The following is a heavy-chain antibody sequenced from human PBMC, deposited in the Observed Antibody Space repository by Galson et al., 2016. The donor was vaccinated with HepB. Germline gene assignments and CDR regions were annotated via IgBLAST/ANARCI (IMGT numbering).Heavy chain of an antibody. CDR2: IYPDDSDT. CDR3: ARLGPPFDY. Sequence: QSGAEVKKLGESLNISCKGSGYSFTSHWIGWVRQMPGKGLEWMAIIYPDDSDTKYSPSFQGQITISADKSISTAYLQWSSLKASDTAMYYCARLGPPFDYWGLGTLVTASS. J-gene: IGHJ4*02. V-gene: IGHV5-51*01. CDR1: GYSFTSHW.